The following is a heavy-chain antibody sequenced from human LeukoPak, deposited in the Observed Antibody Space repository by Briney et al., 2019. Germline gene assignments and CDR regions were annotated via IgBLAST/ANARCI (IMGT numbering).Heavy chain of an antibody. CDR1: GFTFSSYA. V-gene: IGHV3-23*01. CDR3: AKSFGGTTVTTGY. J-gene: IGHJ4*02. CDR2: ISGSGGST. D-gene: IGHD4-17*01. Sequence: GGSLRLSCAASGFTFSSYAMSWVRQAPGKGLGWVSAISGSGGSTYYADSVKGRFTISRDNSKNTLYLQMNSLRAEDTAVYCCAKSFGGTTVTTGYWGQGTLVTVSS.